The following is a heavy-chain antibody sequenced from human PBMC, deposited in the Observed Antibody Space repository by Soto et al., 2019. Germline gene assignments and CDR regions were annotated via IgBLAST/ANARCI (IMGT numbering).Heavy chain of an antibody. V-gene: IGHV3-30-3*01. D-gene: IGHD3-10*01. Sequence: GGSLRLSCAAYGFTFSSYAMHWVRQAPGKGMEWVAVTSYDGSNKYYADSVKGRFTISRDNSKNTLYLQMNSLRAEDTAVYYCASDYGSGSYDGYYGMDVWGQGTTVTVSS. J-gene: IGHJ6*02. CDR3: ASDYGSGSYDGYYGMDV. CDR2: TSYDGSNK. CDR1: GFTFSSYA.